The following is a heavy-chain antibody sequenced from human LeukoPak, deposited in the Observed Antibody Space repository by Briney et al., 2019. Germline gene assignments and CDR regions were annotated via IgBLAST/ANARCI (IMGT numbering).Heavy chain of an antibody. CDR3: ARSISFDY. V-gene: IGHV4-39*07. Sequence: NTSETLSLTCTVSGGSISSSSYYWGWIRQPPGKGLEWIGSIYYSGSTYYNPSLKSRVTISVDTSKNQFSLKLSSVTAADTAVYYCARSISFDYWGQGTLVTVSS. J-gene: IGHJ4*02. CDR1: GGSISSSSYY. CDR2: IYYSGST. D-gene: IGHD3-3*01.